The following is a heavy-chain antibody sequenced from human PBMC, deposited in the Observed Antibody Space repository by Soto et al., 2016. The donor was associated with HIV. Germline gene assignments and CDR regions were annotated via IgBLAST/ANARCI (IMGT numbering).Heavy chain of an antibody. CDR3: AGARYSLGSSGYYLDY. D-gene: IGHD3-22*01. J-gene: IGHJ4*02. V-gene: IGHV1-18*01. CDR1: GYTFTSYG. CDR2: ISPYNGNT. Sequence: QVQLVQSGAEVKKPGASVKVSCKASGYTFTSYGISWVRQAPGQGLEWMGWISPYNGNTNYAQRLQGRVTMTTDTSTSTTYMDLRSLRSDDTAVYYCAGARYSLGSSGYYLDYWGQGTLVTVSS.